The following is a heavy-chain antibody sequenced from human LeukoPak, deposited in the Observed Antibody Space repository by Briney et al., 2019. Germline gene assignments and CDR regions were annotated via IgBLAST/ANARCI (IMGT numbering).Heavy chain of an antibody. CDR1: GYTFTGYY. J-gene: IGHJ3*02. D-gene: IGHD4-17*01. Sequence: ASVKVSCKACGYTFTGYYMHWVRQAPGQGLEWMGWINPNSGGTNYAQKFQGRVTMTRDTSISTAYMELSRLRSDDTAVYYCARARDQGSGDNNSAFDIWGQGTMVTVSS. V-gene: IGHV1-2*02. CDR2: INPNSGGT. CDR3: ARARDQGSGDNNSAFDI.